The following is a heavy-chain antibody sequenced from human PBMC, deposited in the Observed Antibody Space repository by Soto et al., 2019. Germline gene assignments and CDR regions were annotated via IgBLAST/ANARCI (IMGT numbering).Heavy chain of an antibody. Sequence: QLRLKQPATDLVKPSRPQSPPSSSSGASISSVGSSWRWFGRPPGKGLEWFGYMYHSGGTYYNPSLKSRVTRSIDRSKNQFSLKLSSVTAADTAVYYCARVPDYWGQGILVTVSS. J-gene: IGHJ4*02. CDR2: MYHSGGT. CDR1: GASISSVGSS. V-gene: IGHV4-30-2*01. CDR3: ARVPDY. D-gene: IGHD2-2*01.